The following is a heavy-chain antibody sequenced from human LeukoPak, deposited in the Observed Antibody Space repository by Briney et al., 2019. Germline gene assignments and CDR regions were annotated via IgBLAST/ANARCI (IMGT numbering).Heavy chain of an antibody. D-gene: IGHD6-13*01. J-gene: IGHJ5*02. Sequence: GASVKVSCKASGFTFTSYGFSWVRQAPGQGLEWMGWVSAYNGDTNYAQKLQGRVTMTTDTSTSTAYMELRSLRSDDTAVYYCARDIMRKQQLVNWFDPWGQGTLVTVSS. V-gene: IGHV1-18*04. CDR2: VSAYNGDT. CDR1: GFTFTSYG. CDR3: ARDIMRKQQLVNWFDP.